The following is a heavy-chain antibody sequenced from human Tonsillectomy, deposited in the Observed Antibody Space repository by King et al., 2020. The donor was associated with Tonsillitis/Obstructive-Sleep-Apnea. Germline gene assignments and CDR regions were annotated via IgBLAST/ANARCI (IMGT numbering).Heavy chain of an antibody. J-gene: IGHJ4*02. V-gene: IGHV4-39*01. CDR3: ARRIVVVVTASRMYAFDY. CDR2: IYYSGST. Sequence: VQLQESGPGLVKPSETLSLTCTVPGGSISSSSYYWGWIRQPPGKGLEWIGSIYYSGSTYYNPSLKSRVTISVDTSKNQFSLKLSSVTAADTAVYYCARRIVVVVTASRMYAFDYWGQGALVTVSS. D-gene: IGHD2-21*02. CDR1: GGSISSSSYY.